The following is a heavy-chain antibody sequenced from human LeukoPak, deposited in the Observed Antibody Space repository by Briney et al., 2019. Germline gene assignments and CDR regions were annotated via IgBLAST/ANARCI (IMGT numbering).Heavy chain of an antibody. D-gene: IGHD2-15*01. J-gene: IGHJ4*02. CDR1: GFTFDDYG. CDR2: LNWKGGST. V-gene: IGHV3-20*04. CDR3: ARWRYCSGGSCNPKTKYYFDY. Sequence: GGSLRLSCAASGFTFDDYGMSWVRQAPGKGLEWVSGLNWKGGSTGYADSVKGRFTISRDKAKNSLYLQMNSLRAEDTALYYCARWRYCSGGSCNPKTKYYFDYWGQGTLVTVSS.